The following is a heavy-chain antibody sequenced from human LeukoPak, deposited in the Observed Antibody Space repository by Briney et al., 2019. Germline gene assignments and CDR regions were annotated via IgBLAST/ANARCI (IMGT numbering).Heavy chain of an antibody. CDR1: GGSLSSHY. CDR2: IYHTGST. J-gene: IGHJ4*02. Sequence: PSETLSLTCHVSGGSLSSHYWSWVRQSPEKGLGRVGQIYHTGSTHYNPSLRSRFAISVDTSKNQFFLNVKSVTAADTAVYYCAREGRWGMKYFIDFWGQGTLVIVSS. V-gene: IGHV4-59*11. CDR3: AREGRWGMKYFIDF. D-gene: IGHD4-23*01.